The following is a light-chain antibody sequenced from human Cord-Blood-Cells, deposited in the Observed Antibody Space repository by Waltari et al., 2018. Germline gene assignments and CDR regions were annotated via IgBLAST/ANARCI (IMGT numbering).Light chain of an antibody. CDR1: SSDVGGYNY. V-gene: IGLV2-11*01. CDR2: DVS. J-gene: IGLJ1*01. CDR3: CSYAGSYTYV. Sequence: QSALTQPRSVSGSPGQSGTISCTGTSSDVGGYNYVSWYQQPPGKAPKLMIYDVSKRPSGVPDRFSGSKSGNTASLTISGLQAEDEADYYCCSYAGSYTYVFGTGTKVTVL.